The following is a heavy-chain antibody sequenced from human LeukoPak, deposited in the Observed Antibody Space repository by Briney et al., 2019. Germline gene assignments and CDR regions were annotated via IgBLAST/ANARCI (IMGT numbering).Heavy chain of an antibody. CDR3: ARSPYYFDTSGYYCFDY. J-gene: IGHJ4*02. CDR1: GXSITSYY. Sequence: PSETLSLTCTVSGXSITSYYWSWIRQPPGKGLEWIGYIYYSGSTYYNPSLKSRVTISVDTSKNQLSLKLNSVTAADTAVYYCARSPYYFDTSGYYCFDYWGQGTLVTVSS. CDR2: IYYSGST. V-gene: IGHV4-30-4*01. D-gene: IGHD3-22*01.